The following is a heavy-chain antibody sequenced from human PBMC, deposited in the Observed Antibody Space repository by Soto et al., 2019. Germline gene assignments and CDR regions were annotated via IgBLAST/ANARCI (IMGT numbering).Heavy chain of an antibody. CDR3: ARKSQAWYFDL. J-gene: IGHJ2*01. V-gene: IGHV4-30-4*01. CDR2: IYYSGST. Sequence: SETLSLTCSVSGGSISSCDYYWSWIRQPPGKGLEWIGYIYYSGSTYYNPSLKSRVTISVETSKSEFSLKLSSVTAADTAVYYCARKSQAWYFDLWGRGTLVTVSS. CDR1: GGSISSCDYY.